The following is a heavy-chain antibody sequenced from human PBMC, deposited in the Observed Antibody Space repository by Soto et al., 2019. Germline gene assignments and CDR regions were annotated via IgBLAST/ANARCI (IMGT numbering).Heavy chain of an antibody. CDR2: ISYDGSNK. D-gene: IGHD4-4*01. V-gene: IGHV3-30-3*01. J-gene: IGHJ2*01. CDR1: GFTFSSYA. Sequence: GGSLRLSCAASGFTFSSYAMHWVRQAPGKGLEWVAGISYDGSNKYYADSVKGRFTISRDNSKNTLYLQMNSLRAEDTAVYYCARDPAPDYSNYWYFDLWGRGTLVTVSS. CDR3: ARDPAPDYSNYWYFDL.